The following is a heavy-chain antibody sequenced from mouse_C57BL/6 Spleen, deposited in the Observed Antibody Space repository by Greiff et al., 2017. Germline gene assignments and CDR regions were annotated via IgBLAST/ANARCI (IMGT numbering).Heavy chain of an antibody. J-gene: IGHJ4*01. D-gene: IGHD3-3*01. CDR3: ARKGDEGYYAMDY. Sequence: QVQLKQPGAELVKPGASVKMSCKASGYTFTSYWITWVKQRPGQGLEWIGDIYPGSGSTNYNEKLKSKATLTVDTSSSTAYMQLSSLTSEDTAVYYCARKGDEGYYAMDYWGQGTSVTVSS. CDR2: IYPGSGST. CDR1: GYTFTSYW. V-gene: IGHV1-55*01.